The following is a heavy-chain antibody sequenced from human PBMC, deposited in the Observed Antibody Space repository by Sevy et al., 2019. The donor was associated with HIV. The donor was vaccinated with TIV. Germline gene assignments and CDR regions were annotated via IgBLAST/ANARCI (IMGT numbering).Heavy chain of an antibody. CDR1: GFTFSDYY. J-gene: IGHJ4*02. Sequence: GGSLRLSCAASGFTFSDYYMSWIRQAPGKGLEWVSYISSSGSTKYYADSGKGRFTISRDNAKNSPYLQMNSLRAEDTAVYYCARETPFNYYDSSGSGTDYWGQGTLVTVSS. CDR3: ARETPFNYYDSSGSGTDY. V-gene: IGHV3-11*01. CDR2: ISSSGSTK. D-gene: IGHD3-22*01.